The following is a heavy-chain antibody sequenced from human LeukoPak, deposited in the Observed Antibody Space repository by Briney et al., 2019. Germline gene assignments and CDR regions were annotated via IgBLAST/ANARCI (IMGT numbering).Heavy chain of an antibody. Sequence: GGSLRLSCAVSGITVGSNHMNWVRQAPGKGLEWVSAIGGSGGSTYYADSVKGRFTISRDNSKNTLYLQMNSLRAEDTAVYYSAKDDYGENWGQGTLVTVSS. CDR1: GITVGSNH. D-gene: IGHD4-17*01. V-gene: IGHV3-23*01. CDR2: IGGSGGST. J-gene: IGHJ4*02. CDR3: AKDDYGEN.